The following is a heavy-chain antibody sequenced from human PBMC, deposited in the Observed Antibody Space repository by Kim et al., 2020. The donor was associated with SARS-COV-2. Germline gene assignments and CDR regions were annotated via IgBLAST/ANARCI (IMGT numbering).Heavy chain of an antibody. CDR1: GFTFSSYS. D-gene: IGHD3-22*01. V-gene: IGHV3-48*04. CDR2: LMSLRITI. J-gene: IGHJ3*02. CDR3: ARSTYYYDSSGSDAFDI. Sequence: GGSLRLSCAASGFTFSSYSMNWVRQAPGKGLDFFCSLMSLRITINDADSVKGRFTISRDNAKNSLYLQMNSLRAEDTAVYYCARSTYYYDSSGSDAFDIWGQGTMVTVSS.